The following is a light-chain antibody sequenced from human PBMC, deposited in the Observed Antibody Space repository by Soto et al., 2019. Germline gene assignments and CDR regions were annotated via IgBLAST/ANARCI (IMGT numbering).Light chain of an antibody. J-gene: IGKJ2*01. V-gene: IGKV3-20*01. CDR3: QQSGSSPPYT. CDR1: QSVSTSY. CDR2: GAS. Sequence: EIVLTQSPGTLSLSPGERATLSCRASQSVSTSYLAWYQQKPGQAPRLLIYGASSRATGVPDRFSGSGSGTDFTLTISRLEPEDFALYYCQQSGSSPPYTFGQGTKLEIK.